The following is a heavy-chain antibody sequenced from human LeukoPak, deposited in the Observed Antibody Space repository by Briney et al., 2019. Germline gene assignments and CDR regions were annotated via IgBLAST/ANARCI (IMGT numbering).Heavy chain of an antibody. J-gene: IGHJ3*02. CDR1: GFIFSDYY. CDR2: IYSGGST. CDR3: AREDISGNLWPNDVFDI. D-gene: IGHD3-22*01. V-gene: IGHV3-66*02. Sequence: GGSLRLSCAASGFIFSDYYMSWIRQAPGKGLEWVSVIYSGGSTYYADSVKGRSTISRDNSKDTLYLQMNSLRAEDTAVYYCAREDISGNLWPNDVFDIWGQGTMVTVSS.